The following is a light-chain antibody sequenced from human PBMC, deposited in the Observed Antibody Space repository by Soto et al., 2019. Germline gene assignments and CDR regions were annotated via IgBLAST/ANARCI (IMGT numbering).Light chain of an antibody. CDR2: SVS. Sequence: DIVLTQSPGTLSLSPGERATLSCRASQSVGRSYLAWYQQKPGQAPRLLISSVSKRATGIPDRFSGGGSGTDFTLTISRVEPEDFALYICQQYDDWPTFGQGTKVDIK. J-gene: IGKJ2*01. CDR3: QQYDDWPT. V-gene: IGKV3-20*01. CDR1: QSVGRSY.